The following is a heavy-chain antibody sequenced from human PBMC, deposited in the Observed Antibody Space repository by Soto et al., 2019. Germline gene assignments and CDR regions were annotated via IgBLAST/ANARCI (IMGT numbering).Heavy chain of an antibody. CDR2: MNPNSGNT. CDR3: ARDRGPSSGYYPYWFDP. Sequence: ASAKVSCKASGYTFTSYDIKWVRQATGQGLEWMGWMNPNSGNTGYAQKFQGRVTITADESTSTAYMELSSLRSEDTAVYYCARDRGPSSGYYPYWFDPWGQGTLVTVSS. J-gene: IGHJ5*02. CDR1: GYTFTSYD. D-gene: IGHD3-22*01. V-gene: IGHV1-8*01.